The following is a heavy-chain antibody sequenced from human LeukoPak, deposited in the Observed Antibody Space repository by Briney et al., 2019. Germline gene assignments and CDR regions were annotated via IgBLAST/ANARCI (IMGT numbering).Heavy chain of an antibody. CDR1: GGSISNYY. Sequence: SETLSLTCTVSGGSISNYYWSWIRQPPGKGLEWIAYIDYRGSTTYNPSLKSRVTISVDTSRNQFSLKLSSVSAADTAVYYCARSRSGYSYDHAAFDIWGQGTMVTVSS. J-gene: IGHJ3*02. V-gene: IGHV4-59*01. CDR2: IDYRGST. D-gene: IGHD5-18*01. CDR3: ARSRSGYSYDHAAFDI.